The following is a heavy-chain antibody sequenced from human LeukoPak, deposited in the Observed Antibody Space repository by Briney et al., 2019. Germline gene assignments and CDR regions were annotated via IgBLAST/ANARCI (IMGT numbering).Heavy chain of an antibody. CDR1: GGSITSDNYY. CDR2: IHYSGTT. D-gene: IGHD2-15*01. J-gene: IGHJ6*02. V-gene: IGHV4-31*03. CDR3: ARALHCSGNTCSYGMDV. Sequence: SQTLSLTCTVSGGSITSDNYYWNCIRQHPGKGLEWIGYIHYSGTTYYNPSLKSRITISVGTSKTQFSLRLSSVTAADTAVHYCARALHCSGNTCSYGMDVWGQGTTVTVSS.